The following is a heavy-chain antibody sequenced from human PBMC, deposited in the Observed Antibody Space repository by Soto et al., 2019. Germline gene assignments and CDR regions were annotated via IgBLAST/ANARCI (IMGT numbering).Heavy chain of an antibody. J-gene: IGHJ4*02. D-gene: IGHD3-22*01. CDR2: ISYGESNK. CDR3: AKDRGVDITLAY. V-gene: IGHV3-30*18. Sequence: QVQLVESGGGVVQPGRSLRLSCAASGFTFSSYDLHWVRQAPGKALERVAVISYGESNKYYVDSVKSRFTISRDNSKNALYRQRNSVRTEDTAVYDCAKDRGVDITLAYWGQGTLVTVSS. CDR1: GFTFSSYD.